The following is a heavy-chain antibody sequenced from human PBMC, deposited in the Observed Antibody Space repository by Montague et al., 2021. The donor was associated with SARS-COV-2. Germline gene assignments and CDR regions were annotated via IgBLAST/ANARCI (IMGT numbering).Heavy chain of an antibody. J-gene: IGHJ3*02. Sequence: SETLSLTCTVSVHCSISSSNYWGRIRKPQGKGLEWIGCIYYSGSTYYNPSLKSRVTISVDTSKNQFSLKLSSVTAADTAVYYCARQENSSGWFKPDAFDIWGQGTMVTVSS. D-gene: IGHD6-19*01. CDR2: IYYSGST. CDR1: VHCSISSSNY. V-gene: IGHV4-39*01. CDR3: ARQENSSGWFKPDAFDI.